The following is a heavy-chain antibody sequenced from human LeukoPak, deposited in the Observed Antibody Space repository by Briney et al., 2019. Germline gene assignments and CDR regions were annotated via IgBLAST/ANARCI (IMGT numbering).Heavy chain of an antibody. J-gene: IGHJ4*02. V-gene: IGHV4-4*02. CDR3: ARGPRTLSIAAAGHNFDY. Sequence: SETLSLTCAVSGGSISSSNWWSWVRQPPGKGLEWIGEIYHSGSTYYNPSLKSRVTISVDKSKNQFSLKLSSVTAADTAVYYCARGPRTLSIAAAGHNFDYWGQGTLVTVSS. D-gene: IGHD6-13*01. CDR1: GGSISSSNW. CDR2: IYHSGST.